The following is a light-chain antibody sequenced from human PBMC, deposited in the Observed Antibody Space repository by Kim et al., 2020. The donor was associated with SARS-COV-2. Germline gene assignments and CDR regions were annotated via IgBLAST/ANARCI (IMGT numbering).Light chain of an antibody. CDR3: LQHSTYPMT. J-gene: IGKJ5*01. CDR1: QDIRND. Sequence: AAGDRIVTTCCRGSQDIRNDSCWYQQPPGRAPKRLYYGASSLKSGVPSRCGGSGAGTEFTLTISSVQPEYFATYCCLQHSTYPMTFGQGTRLEIK. V-gene: IGKV1-17*01. CDR2: GAS.